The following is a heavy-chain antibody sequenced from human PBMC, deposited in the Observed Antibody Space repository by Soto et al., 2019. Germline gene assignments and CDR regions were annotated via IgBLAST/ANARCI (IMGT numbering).Heavy chain of an antibody. CDR3: ARVVPAAIDANWFDP. V-gene: IGHV4-31*03. J-gene: IGHJ5*02. CDR2: IYYSGST. D-gene: IGHD2-2*02. CDR1: GGSISSGGYY. Sequence: PSETLSLTCTVSGGSISSGGYYWSWIRQHPGKGLEWIGYIYYSGSTYYNPSLKSRVTISVDTSKNQFSLKLSSVTAADTAVYYCARVVPAAIDANWFDPWGQGTLVTFPS.